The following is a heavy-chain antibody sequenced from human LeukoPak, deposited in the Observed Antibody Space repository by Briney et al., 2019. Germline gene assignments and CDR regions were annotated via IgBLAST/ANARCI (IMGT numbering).Heavy chain of an antibody. CDR3: ARDREWELQSSRYFDY. D-gene: IGHD1-26*01. CDR2: IYYSGSTY. CDR1: GGSISSYY. Sequence: SETLSLTCTVSGGSISSYYWSWIRQPPGKGLEWIGYIYYSGSTYYYNPSLESRVTISLDTSKNQFSLKLNSLTAADTAVYYCARDREWELQSSRYFDYWGQGTLVTVSS. J-gene: IGHJ4*02. V-gene: IGHV4-59*01.